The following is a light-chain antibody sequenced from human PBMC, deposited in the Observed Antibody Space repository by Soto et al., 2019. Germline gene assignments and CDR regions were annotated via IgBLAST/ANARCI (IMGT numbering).Light chain of an antibody. Sequence: ETVLTQSPGTLSLSPGERVTLSCRASQSVCSRCLAWYQQNPGQSHRLLIYGASTRATGIPDRFSGSGSGADFTLTISRLEPEDFAVYYCQHYGTTPWTFGQGTKVGIK. V-gene: IGKV3-20*01. CDR3: QHYGTTPWT. CDR1: QSVCSRC. J-gene: IGKJ1*01. CDR2: GAS.